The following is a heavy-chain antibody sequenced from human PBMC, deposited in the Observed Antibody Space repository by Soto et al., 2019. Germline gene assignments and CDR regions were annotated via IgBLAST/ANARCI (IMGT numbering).Heavy chain of an antibody. CDR1: GFTFSSYA. V-gene: IGHV3-30-3*01. Sequence: QVQLVESGGGVVQTGRSLRLSCAASGFTFSSYAMHWVRQAPGKGLEWVAVISYDGSNKYYADSVKGRFTISRDNSKNTLYLQMNSLRAEDTAVYYCARAYSSGWTFDYWGQGTLVTVSS. CDR3: ARAYSSGWTFDY. CDR2: ISYDGSNK. D-gene: IGHD6-19*01. J-gene: IGHJ4*02.